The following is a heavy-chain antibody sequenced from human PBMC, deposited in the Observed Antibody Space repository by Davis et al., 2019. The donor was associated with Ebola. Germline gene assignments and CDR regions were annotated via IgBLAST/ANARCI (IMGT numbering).Heavy chain of an antibody. J-gene: IGHJ5*02. Sequence: ASVKVSCKGSGYIFTNYGINWVRQAPGQGLEWMGWISPHNGNTSYAQRIQDRVTMTTDTSASTAYMELRSLRSDDTAVYYCARGWFGESLSGDWFDPWGQGTLVTVSS. D-gene: IGHD3-10*01. CDR3: ARGWFGESLSGDWFDP. V-gene: IGHV1-18*01. CDR2: ISPHNGNT. CDR1: GYIFTNYG.